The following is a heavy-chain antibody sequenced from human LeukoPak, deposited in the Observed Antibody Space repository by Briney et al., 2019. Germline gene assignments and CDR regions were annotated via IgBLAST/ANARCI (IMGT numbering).Heavy chain of an antibody. D-gene: IGHD6-6*01. V-gene: IGHV3-7*01. Sequence: GESLTLSCAVSGFTFSSYWMSWVRQPPGKGLEWMANIKQDGSEKYYVDSVKGRFTISRDNAKNSLYLQMNSLRAEDTAVYYCARRGPLGSSSSYYFDYRGQGTLVTVSS. J-gene: IGHJ4*02. CDR2: IKQDGSEK. CDR3: ARRGPLGSSSSYYFDY. CDR1: GFTFSSYW.